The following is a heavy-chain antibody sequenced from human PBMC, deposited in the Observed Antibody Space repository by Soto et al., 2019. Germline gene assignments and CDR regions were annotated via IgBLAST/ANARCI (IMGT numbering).Heavy chain of an antibody. D-gene: IGHD2-2*01. J-gene: IGHJ4*02. CDR3: ARNVVPARYYFDY. CDR1: GGSFSGYY. CDR2: INHSGST. Sequence: QVQLQQWGAGLLKPSETLSLTCAVYGGSFSGYYWSWIRQPPGKGLEWIGEINHSGSTNYNPSLKRRVTISVDTSKNQFSLKLSSVTAADTAVYYCARNVVPARYYFDYWGQGTLVTVSS. V-gene: IGHV4-34*01.